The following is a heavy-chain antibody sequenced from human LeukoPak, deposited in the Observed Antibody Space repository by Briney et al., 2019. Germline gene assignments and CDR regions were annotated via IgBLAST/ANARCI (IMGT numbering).Heavy chain of an antibody. D-gene: IGHD2-2*02. V-gene: IGHV4-39*01. Sequence: SETLSLTCTVSGGSISSSSYYWGWIRQPPGKGLEWIGSIYYSGSTYYNPSLKSRVTISVDTSKNQFSLKLSSVTAADTAVYYCASLEYCSSTSCYIFWGPYFDYWGQGTLVTVSS. CDR1: GGSISSSSYY. CDR3: ASLEYCSSTSCYIFWGPYFDY. J-gene: IGHJ4*02. CDR2: IYYSGST.